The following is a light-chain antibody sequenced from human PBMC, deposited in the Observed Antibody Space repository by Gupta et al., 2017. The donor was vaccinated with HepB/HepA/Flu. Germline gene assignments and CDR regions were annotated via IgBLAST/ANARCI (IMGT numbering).Light chain of an antibody. V-gene: IGKV1-39*01. CDR1: QNINNF. Sequence: DIQMTQSPSSLSASVGDRVTITCRASQNINNFLNWYQQKGGKAPKLLIYAASTVQSGVPSRFSGSGSGTDFTLTISRRQPEDFASYYCQHRDSTPSIFGQGTMMDI. CDR3: QHRDSTPSI. J-gene: IGKJ2*02. CDR2: AAS.